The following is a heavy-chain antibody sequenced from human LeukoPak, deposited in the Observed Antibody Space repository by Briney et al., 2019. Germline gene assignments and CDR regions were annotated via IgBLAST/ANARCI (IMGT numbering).Heavy chain of an antibody. CDR1: GFTFSSYS. CDR3: AELGITMIGGV. D-gene: IGHD3-10*02. Sequence: GGSLRLSCAASGFTFSSYSMNWVRQAPGKGLEWVSYISSSGSTIYYADSVKGRFTISRDNAKNLLYLQMNSLRAEDTAVYYCAELGITMIGGVWGKGTTVTISS. CDR2: ISSSGSTI. V-gene: IGHV3-48*04. J-gene: IGHJ6*04.